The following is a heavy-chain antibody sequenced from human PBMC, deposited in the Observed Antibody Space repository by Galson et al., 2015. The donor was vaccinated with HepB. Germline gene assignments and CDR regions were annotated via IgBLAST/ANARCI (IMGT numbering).Heavy chain of an antibody. CDR1: RFAFSDYP. CDR2: ISEDANNK. Sequence: SLRLSCAASRFAFSDYPMHWVRQAPGKGLEWVAIISEDANNKHYADSVKGRFTISRDNPKNTLYLQLNRLRPEDTALYYCARDRSHGSTWSRFDHWGQGALVTVSS. CDR3: ARDRSHGSTWSRFDH. D-gene: IGHD6-13*01. J-gene: IGHJ4*02. V-gene: IGHV3-30*04.